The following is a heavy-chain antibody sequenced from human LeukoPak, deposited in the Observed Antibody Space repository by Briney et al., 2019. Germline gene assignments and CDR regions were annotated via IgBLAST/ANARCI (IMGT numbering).Heavy chain of an antibody. Sequence: SETLSLTCAVSGVSISSSEWWIWVRQPPGQGLEWIGEIHSDGRTRYNPSLKSRVTMSMDYSKNQFSLSVTSVTAADTAIYYCGKTDIYFNPIDYWGPGSLVTGSS. D-gene: IGHD3-9*01. V-gene: IGHV4-4*02. CDR2: IHSDGRT. CDR3: GKTDIYFNPIDY. CDR1: GVSISSSEW. J-gene: IGHJ4*02.